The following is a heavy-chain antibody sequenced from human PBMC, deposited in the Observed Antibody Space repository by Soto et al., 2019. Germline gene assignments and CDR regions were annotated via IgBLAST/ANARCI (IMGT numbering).Heavy chain of an antibody. J-gene: IGHJ6*02. D-gene: IGHD2-2*01. CDR2: ISSSSSYT. Sequence: VQLVESGGGLVKPGGSLRLSCAASGFTFSDYYMSWIRQAPGKGLEWVSYISSSSSYTNYADSVKGRFTISRDNAKNSLYLQMNSLRAEDTAVYYCAKIVVVPAAMQYYYYYYGMDVWGQGTTVTVSS. V-gene: IGHV3-11*05. CDR1: GFTFSDYY. CDR3: AKIVVVPAAMQYYYYYYGMDV.